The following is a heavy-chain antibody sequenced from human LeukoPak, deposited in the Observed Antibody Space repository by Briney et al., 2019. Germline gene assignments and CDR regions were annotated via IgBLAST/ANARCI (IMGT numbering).Heavy chain of an antibody. CDR3: ARELAPYQLPTAWFDP. CDR1: GFTFSSYS. D-gene: IGHD2-2*01. Sequence: PGGSLRLSCAASGFTFSSYSMNWVRQAPGKGLEWVSYISSSSSTIYYADSVKGRFTISRDNAKNSLYLQMNSLRAEDTAVYYCARELAPYQLPTAWFDPWGQGTLVTVSS. CDR2: ISSSSSTI. V-gene: IGHV3-48*01. J-gene: IGHJ5*02.